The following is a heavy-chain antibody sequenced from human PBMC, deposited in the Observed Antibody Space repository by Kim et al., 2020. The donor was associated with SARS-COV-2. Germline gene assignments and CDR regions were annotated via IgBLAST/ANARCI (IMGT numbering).Heavy chain of an antibody. CDR2: ISGSGGST. CDR3: AKDGPQYGSTLAAEV. Sequence: GGSLRLSCAASGFTFSSYAMSWVRQAPGKGLEWVSAISGSGGSTYYADSVKGRFTIPRDNSKNTLYLQMNSLRAEDTAVYYCAKDGPQYGSTLAAEVWGQGTLVTVSS. V-gene: IGHV3-23*01. D-gene: IGHD6-13*01. J-gene: IGHJ4*02. CDR1: GFTFSSYA.